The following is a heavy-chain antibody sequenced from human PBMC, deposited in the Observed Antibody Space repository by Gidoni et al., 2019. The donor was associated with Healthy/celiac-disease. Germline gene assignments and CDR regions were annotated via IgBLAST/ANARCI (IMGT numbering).Heavy chain of an antibody. CDR1: GGSFSSYA. CDR2: ISPIFGTA. CDR3: AGDRRTMVRGVIQEVAFDI. D-gene: IGHD3-10*01. Sequence: QVQLVKSGAEVKKTGSSVKVSCKASGGSFSSYAISWVRQAPGLGLEWMGGISPIFGTANYAQKFQGRVTITADKSASTAYMELISLRSEDSAVYYCAGDRRTMVRGVIQEVAFDIWGQGTLVTVSS. J-gene: IGHJ3*02. V-gene: IGHV1-69*06.